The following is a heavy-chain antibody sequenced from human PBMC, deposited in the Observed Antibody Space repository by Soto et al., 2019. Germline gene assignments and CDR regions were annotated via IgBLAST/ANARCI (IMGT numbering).Heavy chain of an antibody. D-gene: IGHD6-19*01. V-gene: IGHV2-5*02. CDR1: GFSLTTPGVS. CDR3: AHNSNSAVAGTFCFDY. Sequence: QITLKESGPTLVEPTQTLTLTCTFSGFSLTTPGVSVGWIRQPPGKALEWLGLLYWDDDKRYSPALTTRLTFSKDASKSHFVLTLTNVDPVDTATYYCAHNSNSAVAGTFCFDYWGQGTLVTVSS. J-gene: IGHJ4*02. CDR2: LYWDDDK.